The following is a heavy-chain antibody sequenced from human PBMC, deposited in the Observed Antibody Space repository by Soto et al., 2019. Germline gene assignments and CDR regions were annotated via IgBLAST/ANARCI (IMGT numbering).Heavy chain of an antibody. CDR2: ISSSGSTI. CDR1: GFTFSSYE. J-gene: IGHJ6*02. CDR3: ARGDYDYGMDV. V-gene: IGHV3-48*03. Sequence: GGALRLSCAASGFTFSSYEMNWVRQAPGKGLEWVSYISSSGSTIYYADSVKGRFTISRDNAKNSLYLQMNSLRAEDTAVYYCARGDYDYGMDVWGQGTTVTVSS.